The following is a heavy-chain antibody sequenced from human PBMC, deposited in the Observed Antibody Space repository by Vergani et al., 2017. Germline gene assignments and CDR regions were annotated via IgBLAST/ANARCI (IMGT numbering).Heavy chain of an antibody. V-gene: IGHV7-4-1*02. CDR1: GYTFTSYA. Sequence: QVQLVQSGSELKKPGASVKVSCKASGYTFTSYAMNWVRQAPGQGLEWMGWINTNTGNPTYAQGFTGRFVFSLDTSVSTAYLQISSLKAEDTAVYYCARDGGFCXSTSCPWYYYGMDGWGQGTTVTVSS. CDR2: INTNTGNP. J-gene: IGHJ6*02. D-gene: IGHD2-2*01. CDR3: ARDGGFCXSTSCPWYYYGMDG.